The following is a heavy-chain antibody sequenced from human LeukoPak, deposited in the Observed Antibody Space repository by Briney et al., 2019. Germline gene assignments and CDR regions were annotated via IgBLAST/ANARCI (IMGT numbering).Heavy chain of an antibody. D-gene: IGHD3-22*01. J-gene: IGHJ4*02. CDR3: ARDDLAWGYYDSSGHS. V-gene: IGHV1-18*01. CDR1: GYTFTSYG. CDR2: ISAYNGNT. Sequence: EASVKVSCKASGYTFTSYGISWVRQAPGQGLEWMGWISAYNGNTNYAQKLQGRVTMTTDTSTSTAYMELRSLRSDDTAVYYCARDDLAWGYYDSSGHSWGQGTLVSVSS.